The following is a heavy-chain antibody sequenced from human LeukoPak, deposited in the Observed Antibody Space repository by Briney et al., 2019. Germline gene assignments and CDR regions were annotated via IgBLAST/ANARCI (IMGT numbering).Heavy chain of an antibody. D-gene: IGHD6-6*01. CDR3: AKRAAYSRSSLVLPFDAFDL. CDR1: GFNFDDYG. J-gene: IGHJ3*01. CDR2: ISGSSSYI. Sequence: GGSLRLSCVASGFNFDDYGMSWVRQAPGKGLEWVSSISGSSSYIYYADSVRGRFTISRDNAENSLYLQMNSLRAEDTAVYYCAKRAAYSRSSLVLPFDAFDLWGQGTMVTVSS. V-gene: IGHV3-21*04.